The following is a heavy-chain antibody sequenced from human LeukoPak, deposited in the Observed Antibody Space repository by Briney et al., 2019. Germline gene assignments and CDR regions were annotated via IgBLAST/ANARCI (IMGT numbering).Heavy chain of an antibody. CDR2: ISAYNGNT. Sequence: ASVKVSCKASGHTFTSYGISWVRQAPGQGLEWMGWISAYNGNTNYAQKLQGRVTMTTDTSTSTAYMELRSLRSDDTAVYYCARDRGYYDSSGYFPYYYYYMDVWGKGTTVTVSS. J-gene: IGHJ6*03. D-gene: IGHD3-22*01. CDR1: GHTFTSYG. CDR3: ARDRGYYDSSGYFPYYYYYMDV. V-gene: IGHV1-18*01.